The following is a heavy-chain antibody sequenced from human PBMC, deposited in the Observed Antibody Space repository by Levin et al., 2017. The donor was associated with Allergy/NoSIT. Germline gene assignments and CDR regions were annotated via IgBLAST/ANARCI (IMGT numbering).Heavy chain of an antibody. Sequence: SETLSLTCTVSGGSISSSSYYWGWIRQPPGKGLEWIGSIYYSGSTYYNPSLKSRVTISVDTSKNQFSLKLSSVTAADTAVYYCASSVVLRYFDWSPFDYWGQGTLVTVSS. J-gene: IGHJ4*02. V-gene: IGHV4-39*01. CDR2: IYYSGST. D-gene: IGHD3-9*01. CDR3: ASSVVLRYFDWSPFDY. CDR1: GGSISSSSYY.